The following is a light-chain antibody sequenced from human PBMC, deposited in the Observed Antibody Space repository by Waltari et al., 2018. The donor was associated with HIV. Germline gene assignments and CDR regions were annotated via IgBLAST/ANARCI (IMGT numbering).Light chain of an antibody. V-gene: IGKV3-20*01. J-gene: IGKJ4*01. CDR3: QQYATSPELT. Sequence: EIVLTQSPDTLSLSPGERATLSCTASQSVTSGYLAWYQQKPGRTPRLVISGASSRATGIPDRFSGSGSGTHFTLTISGVEPEDVAVYFCQQYATSPELTFGGGTQLDIK. CDR1: QSVTSGY. CDR2: GAS.